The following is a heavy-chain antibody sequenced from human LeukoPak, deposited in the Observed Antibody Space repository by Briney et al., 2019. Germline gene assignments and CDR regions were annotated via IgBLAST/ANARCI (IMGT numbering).Heavy chain of an antibody. J-gene: IGHJ4*02. CDR3: ARVMGSRPSLKQQLAY. CDR1: GYTFTSYD. D-gene: IGHD6-13*01. V-gene: IGHV1-8*01. Sequence: ASVKVSCKASGYTFTSYDINWVRQATGQGLEWMGWMNPNSGNTGYAQKFQGRVTMTRNTSISTAYMELSSLRSEDTAVYYCARVMGSRPSLKQQLAYWGQGTLVTVSS. CDR2: MNPNSGNT.